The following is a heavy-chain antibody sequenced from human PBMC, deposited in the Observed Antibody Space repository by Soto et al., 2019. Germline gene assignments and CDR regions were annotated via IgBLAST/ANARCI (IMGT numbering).Heavy chain of an antibody. V-gene: IGHV4-30-4*01. CDR3: ATMGTPATGLYYFDN. Sequence: SETLSLTCTVSGVSISSGSYYWSWIRQPPGKGLEWIGFMSYSGITSYNASLKSRVTMSVDTSKSQFSLSLSFVTAADTAVYYCATMGTPATGLYYFDNWGQGTLVTV. J-gene: IGHJ4*02. CDR1: GVSISSGSYY. CDR2: MSYSGIT. D-gene: IGHD1-7*01.